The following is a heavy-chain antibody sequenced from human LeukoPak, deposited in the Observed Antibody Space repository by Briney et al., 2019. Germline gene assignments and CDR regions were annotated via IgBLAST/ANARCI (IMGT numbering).Heavy chain of an antibody. CDR3: ARGNSSSSWVGLGYYYYMDV. CDR2: IIPIFGTA. Sequence: GASVKVSCKASGGTFSSYAISWVRQAPGQGLEWMGGIIPIFGTANYAQKFQGRVTITADESTSTAYMELSSLRSEDTAVYYCARGNSSSSWVGLGYYYYMDVWGKGTTVTVSS. J-gene: IGHJ6*03. CDR1: GGTFSSYA. V-gene: IGHV1-69*13. D-gene: IGHD6-6*01.